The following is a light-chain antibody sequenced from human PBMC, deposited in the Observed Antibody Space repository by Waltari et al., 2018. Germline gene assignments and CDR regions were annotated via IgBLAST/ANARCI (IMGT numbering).Light chain of an antibody. CDR2: GAS. CDR1: RSVSSSY. V-gene: IGKV3-20*01. Sequence: EIVLTQSPGTLSLSPGERATLSCRASRSVSSSYLAWYQTKPGQAPRRLIYGASSRATGIPDRFIGSGSGTDFTLTISRLEPEDFAVYYCQQYGSSPYTFVQGTKLEIK. CDR3: QQYGSSPYT. J-gene: IGKJ2*01.